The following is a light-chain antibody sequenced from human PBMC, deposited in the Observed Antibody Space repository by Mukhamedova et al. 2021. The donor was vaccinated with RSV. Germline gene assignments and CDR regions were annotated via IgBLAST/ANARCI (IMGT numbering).Light chain of an antibody. CDR3: SSYTTRTTVV. V-gene: IGLV2-14*01. J-gene: IGLJ2*01. Sequence: RPSGVSNRFSASKSGNTASLPISGLQAEDEADYYCSSYTTRTTVVFGGGTKL.